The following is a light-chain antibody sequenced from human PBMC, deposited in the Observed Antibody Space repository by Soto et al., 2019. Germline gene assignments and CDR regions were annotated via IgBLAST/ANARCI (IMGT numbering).Light chain of an antibody. Sequence: EIVMTQSPATLSVSPGERATLSCRASQSVSSNLAWYQQKPGQAPRLLIYGASTRATGIPARFSGSGSGTESTLTISSLQSEDWAVYYCQQYNNWPFTFGPGTKVDIK. V-gene: IGKV3-15*01. CDR1: QSVSSN. J-gene: IGKJ3*01. CDR2: GAS. CDR3: QQYNNWPFT.